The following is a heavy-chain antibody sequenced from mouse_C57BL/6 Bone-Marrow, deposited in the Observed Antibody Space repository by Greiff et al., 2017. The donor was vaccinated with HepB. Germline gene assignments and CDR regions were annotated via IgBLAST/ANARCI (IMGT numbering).Heavy chain of an antibody. CDR2: FTMYSDAT. CDR3: AREVLRGYFDV. V-gene: IGHV1-49*01. Sequence: LQQSGAELVRPGSSVKLSCKDSYFAFMARAMHWVKQRPGHGLEWIGSFTMYSDATEYSENFKGKATLTANTSSSTAYMELSSLTSEDSAVYYCAREVLRGYFDVWGTGTTVTVSS. CDR1: YFAFMARA. J-gene: IGHJ1*03. D-gene: IGHD1-1*01.